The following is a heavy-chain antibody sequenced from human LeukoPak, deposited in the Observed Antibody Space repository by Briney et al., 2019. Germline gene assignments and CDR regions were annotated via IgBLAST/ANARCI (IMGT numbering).Heavy chain of an antibody. J-gene: IGHJ4*02. CDR1: GFTFSSSP. Sequence: GGSLRLSCSASGFTFSSSPMHWLRQAPGKGLEFVSAISSDGGATHYADSVRGRFTISRDNSKNTLFLQMSSLRAEDTAVYYCVKEIAYYDYWGQGTLVTVSS. V-gene: IGHV3-64D*06. CDR2: ISSDGGAT. CDR3: VKEIAYYDY. D-gene: IGHD2/OR15-2a*01.